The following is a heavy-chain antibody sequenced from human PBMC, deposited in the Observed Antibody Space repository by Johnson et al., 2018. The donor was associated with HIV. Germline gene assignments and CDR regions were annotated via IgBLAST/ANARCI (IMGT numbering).Heavy chain of an antibody. J-gene: IGHJ3*02. Sequence: QMLLVESGGGVVRPGGSLRLSCAASGFTFSSYAMHWVRQAPGKGLEWVAVISYDGSNKYYADSVKGRFTISRDNSKNTLYLQMNSLRAEDTAVYYWARREGGAKAEHALDIWGQGTMVTVSS. CDR2: ISYDGSNK. D-gene: IGHD1-26*01. V-gene: IGHV3-30*04. CDR3: ARREGGAKAEHALDI. CDR1: GFTFSSYA.